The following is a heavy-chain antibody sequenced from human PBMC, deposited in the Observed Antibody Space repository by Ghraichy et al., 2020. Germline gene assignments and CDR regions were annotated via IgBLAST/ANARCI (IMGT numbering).Heavy chain of an antibody. V-gene: IGHV4-59*01. CDR1: GGSISSYY. CDR2: IYYSGST. CDR3: ARAPRPPHLFDY. Sequence: SETLSLTCTVSGGSISSYYWSWIRQPPGKGLEWIGYIYYSGSTNYNPSLKSRVTISVDTSKNQFSLKLSSVTAAATAVYYCARAPRPPHLFDYWGQGTLVTVSS. J-gene: IGHJ4*02.